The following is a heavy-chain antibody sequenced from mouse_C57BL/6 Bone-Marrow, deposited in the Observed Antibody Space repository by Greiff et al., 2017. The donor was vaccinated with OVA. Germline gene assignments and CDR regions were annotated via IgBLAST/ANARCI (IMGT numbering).Heavy chain of an antibody. Sequence: EVQRVESGEGLVKPGGSLKLSCAASGFTFSSYSMSWVRQTPEKRLEWVAYISRGGGCTYYEDTVKGRFTISRDNARNTLYLQMSSLKSEDTGMHYCTRDGYYAMDYWGQGTSVTVSS. CDR1: GFTFSSYS. J-gene: IGHJ4*01. CDR3: TRDGYYAMDY. V-gene: IGHV5-9-1*02. CDR2: ISRGGGCT. D-gene: IGHD2-3*01.